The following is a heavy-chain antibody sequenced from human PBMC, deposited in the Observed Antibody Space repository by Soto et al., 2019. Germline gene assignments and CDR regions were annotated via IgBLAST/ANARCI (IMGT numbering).Heavy chain of an antibody. CDR2: IYHSGST. J-gene: IGHJ4*02. CDR3: ARDVGYHYDGSPSGQFDF. D-gene: IGHD3-22*01. CDR1: GNSISTTNW. V-gene: IGHV4-4*02. Sequence: QVELQESGPGLVKPSGTLSLTCVVSGNSISTTNWWSWVRQSPGKRLEWIGEIYHSGSTNYNPSLKSRVTISVDKSKNQFSLKLSSVTAADTAVYYCARDVGYHYDGSPSGQFDFWGQGTLVTVSS.